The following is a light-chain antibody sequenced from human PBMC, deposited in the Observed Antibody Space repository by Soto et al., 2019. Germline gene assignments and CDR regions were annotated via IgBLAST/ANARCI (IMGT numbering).Light chain of an antibody. CDR3: QQLNSYPRT. CDR1: QGINRY. Sequence: DIQLTQSPSVLSASVGDRVTVTCRASQGINRYLAWYQQKPGKVPKLLIYAASTLHSGVPSRFSGSRSGTEFTLTISSLQSEDFATYYCQQLNSYPRTFGQGTKVEIK. V-gene: IGKV1-9*01. J-gene: IGKJ1*01. CDR2: AAS.